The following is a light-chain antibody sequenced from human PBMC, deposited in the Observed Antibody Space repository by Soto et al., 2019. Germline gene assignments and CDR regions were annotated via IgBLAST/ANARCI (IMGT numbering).Light chain of an antibody. CDR2: DTS. CDR3: LLSLNGARLYV. CDR1: TGPVTSGHY. Sequence: QAVVTQEPSLTVSPGGTVTLTCGSSTGPVTSGHYPYWLQQKPGQAPRTLIYDTSNKHSWTPARFSGSLLGGKAALTLSGAQPEDEAEYFCLLSLNGARLYVFGTGTKLTVL. V-gene: IGLV7-46*01. J-gene: IGLJ1*01.